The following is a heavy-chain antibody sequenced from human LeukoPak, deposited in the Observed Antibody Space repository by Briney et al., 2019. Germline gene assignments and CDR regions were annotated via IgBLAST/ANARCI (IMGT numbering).Heavy chain of an antibody. J-gene: IGHJ4*02. CDR3: AQIAAAGTPEVQLDY. D-gene: IGHD6-13*01. V-gene: IGHV5-51*01. CDR1: GYSFTNYW. CDR2: IYPGDSDT. Sequence: GESLKISCKGSGYSFTNYWVGWVRQMPGKGLEWMGIIYPGDSDTRYSPSFEGRVTISADKSISTAYLQWSSLKTSDTAIYYCAQIAAAGTPEVQLDYWGQGTLVTVSS.